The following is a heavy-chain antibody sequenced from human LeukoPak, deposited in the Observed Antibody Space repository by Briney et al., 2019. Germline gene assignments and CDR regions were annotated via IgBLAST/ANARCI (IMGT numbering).Heavy chain of an antibody. V-gene: IGHV4-4*07. CDR1: GGSLSSYY. J-gene: IGHJ1*01. CDR2: IYTSGST. Sequence: SETLSLTCTVSGGSLSSYYWIWIRQPAGKGLEWIGRIYTSGSTNYNPSLKSRVTMSVDTSKNQFSLKLSSVTAADTAVYYCARGPYSSSWHEDIRYFQHWGQGTLVTVSS. D-gene: IGHD6-13*01. CDR3: ARGPYSSSWHEDIRYFQH.